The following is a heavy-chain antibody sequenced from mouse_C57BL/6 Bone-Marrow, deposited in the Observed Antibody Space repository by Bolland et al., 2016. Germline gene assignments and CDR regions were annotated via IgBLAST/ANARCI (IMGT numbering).Heavy chain of an antibody. CDR3: AREVPYGKGYARDY. D-gene: IGHD2-1*01. V-gene: IGHV1-53*01. Sequence: TNYNEKFKSKATLTVDKSSSTAYMQLSSLTSEDSAVYYCAREVPYGKGYARDYWGQGTS. J-gene: IGHJ4*01. CDR2: T.